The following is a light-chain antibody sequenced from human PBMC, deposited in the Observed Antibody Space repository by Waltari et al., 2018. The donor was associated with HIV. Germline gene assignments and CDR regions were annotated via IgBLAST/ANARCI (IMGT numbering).Light chain of an antibody. CDR3: CSYAGSYTWV. J-gene: IGLJ3*02. Sequence: QSALTQPRSVSGSPGQSVTISCTGTRTYVGGYNYLSWYQQHPGKVPKLLIYDVSKRPSGVPDRFSGSKSGNTASLTISGLQAEDEADYYCCSYAGSYTWVFGGGTKLTVL. CDR2: DVS. V-gene: IGLV2-11*01. CDR1: RTYVGGYNY.